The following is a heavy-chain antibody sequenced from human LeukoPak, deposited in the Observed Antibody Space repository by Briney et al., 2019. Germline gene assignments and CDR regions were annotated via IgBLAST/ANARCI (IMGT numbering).Heavy chain of an antibody. Sequence: SETLSLTCTVSGGSISSSTFHWGWIRQPPGKGLECIGSIYYSGSTYYNPSLKSRVTISVDTSKNQFSLKLSSVTAADTAVYYCTRSGTMVVMRPMYYWGQGTLVTVSS. J-gene: IGHJ4*02. D-gene: IGHD4-23*01. CDR3: TRSGTMVVMRPMYY. CDR2: IYYSGST. CDR1: GGSISSSTFH. V-gene: IGHV4-39*01.